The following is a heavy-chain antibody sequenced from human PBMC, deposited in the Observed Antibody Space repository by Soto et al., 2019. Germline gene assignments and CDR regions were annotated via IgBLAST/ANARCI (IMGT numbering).Heavy chain of an antibody. D-gene: IGHD3-22*01. J-gene: IGHJ4*01. CDR2: ISGYNGNT. Sequence: ASVKVSCKASGYTLTSYGISWVRQAPGQGLEWMGWISGYNGNTNYAQKLQGRVTMTTDTSTSTAYMELRSLRSDDTAVYYCAKDPLTAYYYSSSGYYPWRDFDYWGQ. V-gene: IGHV1-18*01. CDR3: AKDPLTAYYYSSSGYYPWRDFDY. CDR1: GYTLTSYG.